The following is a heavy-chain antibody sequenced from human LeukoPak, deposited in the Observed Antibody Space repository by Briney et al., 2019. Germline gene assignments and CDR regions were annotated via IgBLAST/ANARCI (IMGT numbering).Heavy chain of an antibody. CDR3: ARDHGPYYDFWSGYYMDV. CDR2: IYYSGST. CDR1: GGSISSYY. Sequence: SETLSLTCTVSGGSISSYYWSWIRQPPGKGLEWIGYIYYSGSTNYNPSLKSRVTISVDTSKNQFSLKLSSVTAADTAVYYCARDHGPYYDFWSGYYMDVWGKGTTVTVSS. V-gene: IGHV4-59*01. J-gene: IGHJ6*03. D-gene: IGHD3-3*01.